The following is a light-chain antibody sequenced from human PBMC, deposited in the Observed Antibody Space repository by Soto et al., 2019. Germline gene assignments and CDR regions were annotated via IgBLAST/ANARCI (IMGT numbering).Light chain of an antibody. CDR3: QQYKSYWT. J-gene: IGKJ1*01. Sequence: DIQMTQSPSTLSASVGDRVTITCRASQIISSSLAWYQQKPGKAPKLLIYKASNLQSGVPSRFTGSGSGTEFTLTISSLQPDDFATYYCQQYKSYWTFGQGTKVEVK. V-gene: IGKV1-5*03. CDR1: QIISSS. CDR2: KAS.